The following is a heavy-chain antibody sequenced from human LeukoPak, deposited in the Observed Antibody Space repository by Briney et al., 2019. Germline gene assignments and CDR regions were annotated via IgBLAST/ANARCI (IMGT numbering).Heavy chain of an antibody. CDR1: GFTLSSYA. D-gene: IGHD4-17*01. V-gene: IGHV3-23*01. J-gene: IGHJ4*02. CDR3: AKADGDYVEPFDC. CDR2: VRGSGGGT. Sequence: PGGSLRLSCAASGFTLSSYAMSWVRQAPGKGLEWVSAVRGSGGGTYYADSVKGRFTISRDTSKNTLYLQMNSPRAEDTAVYYCAKADGDYVEPFDCWGQGTLVTVSS.